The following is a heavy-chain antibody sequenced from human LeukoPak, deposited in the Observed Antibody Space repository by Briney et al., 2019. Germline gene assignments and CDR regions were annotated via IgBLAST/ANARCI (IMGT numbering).Heavy chain of an antibody. V-gene: IGHV4-4*07. Sequence: SETLSLTCTVSGGSISSYYWSWIRQPAGKGLEWIGRIYTSGSTNYNPSLKSRVTMSVDTSKNQFSLKLSSVTAADTAVYYCARDNRQYYYDSSGYYRDWGQGTLVTVSS. CDR1: GGSISSYY. D-gene: IGHD3-22*01. CDR3: ARDNRQYYYDSSGYYRD. J-gene: IGHJ4*02. CDR2: IYTSGST.